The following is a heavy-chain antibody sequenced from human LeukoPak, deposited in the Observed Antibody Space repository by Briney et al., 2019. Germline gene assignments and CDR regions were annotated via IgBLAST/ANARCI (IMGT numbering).Heavy chain of an antibody. Sequence: PGGSLRLSCAASGFTFSSYWMSWVRQAPGKGLEWVANIKQDGSEKYYVDSVKGRFTISRDNAKNPLYLQMNSLRAEDTAVYYCATIMTTVTTLDYWGQGTLVTVSS. CDR2: IKQDGSEK. CDR1: GFTFSSYW. V-gene: IGHV3-7*01. CDR3: ATIMTTVTTLDY. J-gene: IGHJ4*02. D-gene: IGHD4-17*01.